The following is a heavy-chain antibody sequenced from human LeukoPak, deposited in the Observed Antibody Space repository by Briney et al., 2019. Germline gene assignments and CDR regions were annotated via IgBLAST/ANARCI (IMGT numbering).Heavy chain of an antibody. Sequence: SSVKLSCTASGYTFTSYGISWVRQAPGQGLEWMGWISAYNGNTNYAQKFQGRVTMTRDTSISTAYMELSGLRSDDTAVYYCARELQSGTYSEYYFDYWGQGTLVTVSS. CDR3: ARELQSGTYSEYYFDY. J-gene: IGHJ4*02. V-gene: IGHV1-18*01. D-gene: IGHD1-26*01. CDR1: GYTFTSYG. CDR2: ISAYNGNT.